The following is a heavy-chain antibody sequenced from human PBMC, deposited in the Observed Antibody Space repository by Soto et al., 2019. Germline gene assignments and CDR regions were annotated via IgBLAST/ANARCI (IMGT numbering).Heavy chain of an antibody. CDR1: GYTFTSYD. CDR2: MNPNSGNT. J-gene: IGHJ5*02. D-gene: IGHD4-17*01. Sequence: QVQLVQSGAEVKKPGASVKVACKASGYTFTSYDTNWVRQATGQGLEYLGWMNPNSGNTAYVQKFQGRVTMTWDTSITTASMELSSLLSEDTAVYFCARGIKYGAYSRWFDPWGQGTLVTVSS. CDR3: ARGIKYGAYSRWFDP. V-gene: IGHV1-8*01.